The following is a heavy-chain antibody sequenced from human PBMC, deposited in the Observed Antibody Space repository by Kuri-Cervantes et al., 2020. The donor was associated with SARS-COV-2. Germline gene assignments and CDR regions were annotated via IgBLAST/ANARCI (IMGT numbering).Heavy chain of an antibody. D-gene: IGHD2-2*01. CDR1: GFTFSSYA. J-gene: IGHJ5*02. V-gene: IGHV3-23*01. CDR3: AKRPLVVVPAAISGGFDP. Sequence: GESLKISCAASGFTFSSYAMSWVRQAPGKGLEWVSAISGSGGSTYYADSVKGRFTISRDNSKNTLYLQMNSLRAEDTAVYYCAKRPLVVVPAAISGGFDPWGQGTLVTVSS. CDR2: ISGSGGST.